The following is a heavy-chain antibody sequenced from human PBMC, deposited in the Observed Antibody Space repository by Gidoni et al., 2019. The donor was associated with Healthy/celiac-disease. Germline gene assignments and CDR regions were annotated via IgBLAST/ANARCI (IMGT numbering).Heavy chain of an antibody. V-gene: IGHV3-64*01. Sequence: EVQLVESGGGWVQPGRSLRLSCAASGFPLSIYAMHWVRQAPGKGLEYVSAISSNGGSTDYANSVKGRFTISRDNSKNTLYLQMGSLRAEDMAVYYCAKTTVTTLLPADWYFDLWGRGTMVTVSS. J-gene: IGHJ2*01. CDR2: ISSNGGST. CDR1: GFPLSIYA. D-gene: IGHD4-17*01. CDR3: AKTTVTTLLPADWYFDL.